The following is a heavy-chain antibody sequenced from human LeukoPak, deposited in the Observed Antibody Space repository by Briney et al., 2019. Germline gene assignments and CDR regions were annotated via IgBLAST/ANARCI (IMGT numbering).Heavy chain of an antibody. D-gene: IGHD2-2*01. CDR3: AKDHNSRRGVSCLLHQD. Sequence: GGSLRLSCAASGFTFSSYAMTWVRQAPGKGLEWVSAISIGGGSTWYADSLEGRFTISRDNSKNTLYLQMDSLRAGDTATYYCAKDHNSRRGVSCLLHQDWGQGTLVTVSS. CDR2: ISIGGGST. CDR1: GFTFSSYA. J-gene: IGHJ4*02. V-gene: IGHV3-23*01.